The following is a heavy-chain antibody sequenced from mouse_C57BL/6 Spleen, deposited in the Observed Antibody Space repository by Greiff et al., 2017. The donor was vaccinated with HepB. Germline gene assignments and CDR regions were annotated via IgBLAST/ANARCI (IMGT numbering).Heavy chain of an antibody. J-gene: IGHJ2*01. V-gene: IGHV1-69*01. CDR1: GYTFTSYW. CDR3: ARGGNYFDY. Sequence: QVQLQQPGAELVMPGASVKLSCKASGYTFTSYWMHWVKQRPGQGLEWIGEIYPSDSYTNYNQKFKGKSTLTVDKSSSTAYMQLSSLTSEDSAVYYCARGGNYFDYWGQGTTLTVSS. CDR2: IYPSDSYT.